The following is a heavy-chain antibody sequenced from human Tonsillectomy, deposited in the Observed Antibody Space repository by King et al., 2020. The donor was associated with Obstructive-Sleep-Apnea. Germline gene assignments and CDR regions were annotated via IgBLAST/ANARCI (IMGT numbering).Heavy chain of an antibody. CDR2: LYWDDDK. V-gene: IGHV2-5*02. J-gene: IGHJ4*02. D-gene: IGHD6-13*01. CDR1: GFSLSTIGVG. Sequence: TLKESGPTLVKPTQTLTLTCTFSGFSLSTIGVGVGWIRQPPGKALEWLALLYWDDDKRYSQSLKTRLTITKDTSKNQVVLTMSNMDPVDTITYYFAHIPAYSLTGYSSWNAASHWRQGLLVRVPS. CDR3: AHIPAYSLTGYSSWNAASH.